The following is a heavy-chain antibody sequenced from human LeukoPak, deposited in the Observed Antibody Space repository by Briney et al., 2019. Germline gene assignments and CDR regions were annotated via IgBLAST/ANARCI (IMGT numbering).Heavy chain of an antibody. Sequence: PETLSLTRAVYGGSFRGYLLSWIRQPPAKGLEWMGEINHSGSTNYNPSLKSRVTISVDTSKNQFSLKLSSVTAADTAVYYCARGSSWAYYYYYGMDVWGQGTTVTVSS. J-gene: IGHJ6*02. D-gene: IGHD6-13*01. CDR2: INHSGST. CDR1: GGSFRGYL. CDR3: ARGSSWAYYYYYGMDV. V-gene: IGHV4-34*01.